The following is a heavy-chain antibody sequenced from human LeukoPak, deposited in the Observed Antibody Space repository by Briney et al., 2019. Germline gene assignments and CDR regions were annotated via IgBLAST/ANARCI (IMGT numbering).Heavy chain of an antibody. CDR1: GGSFSGYY. Sequence: SETLSLTCAVYGGSFSGYYWSWIRQPPGKGLDWIREINHSGSTNYNPSLKSRVTISVDTPKNQFSLKLSSVTAADTAVYYCARVGPFITMVRVPHYFDYWGQGTLVTVSS. V-gene: IGHV4-34*01. D-gene: IGHD3-10*01. CDR2: INHSGST. J-gene: IGHJ4*02. CDR3: ARVGPFITMVRVPHYFDY.